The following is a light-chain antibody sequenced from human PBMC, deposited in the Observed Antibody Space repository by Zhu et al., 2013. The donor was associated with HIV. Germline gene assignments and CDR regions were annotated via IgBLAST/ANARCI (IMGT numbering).Light chain of an antibody. CDR2: GAS. Sequence: EIVMTQSPATLSVSPGERATLSCRASQSVSRNLAWYQQKPGQAPRLLISGASTRATGVPARFSGSGSGTDFTLTISSLQSEDFAVYYCQQYYSSPHTFGQGTRLEFK. J-gene: IGKJ2*01. CDR1: QSVSRN. CDR3: QQYYSSPHT. V-gene: IGKV3-15*01.